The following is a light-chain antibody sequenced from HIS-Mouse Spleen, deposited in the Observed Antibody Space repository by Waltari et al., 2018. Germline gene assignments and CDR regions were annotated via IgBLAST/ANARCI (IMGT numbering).Light chain of an antibody. CDR1: ALPKQY. J-gene: IGLJ2*01. CDR2: KDS. Sequence: SYELTQPPSVSVSPVQTARITCSGDALPKQYAYWYQQKPGQAPVLVIYKDSDRPSGIPERFSGSSSGTTVTLTISGVQAEDEADYYCQSADSSGTSHVVFGGGTKLTVL. CDR3: QSADSSGTSHVV. V-gene: IGLV3-25*03.